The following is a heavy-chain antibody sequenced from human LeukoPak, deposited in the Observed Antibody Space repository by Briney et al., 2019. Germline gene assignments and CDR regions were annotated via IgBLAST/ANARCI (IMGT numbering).Heavy chain of an antibody. CDR2: ISAYNGNT. J-gene: IGHJ3*02. D-gene: IGHD5-18*01. CDR3: ARDYSYGPHDAFDI. CDR1: GYTFTSYG. Sequence: GASVKVSCKASGYTFTSYGISRVRQAPGQGLEWMGWISAYNGNTNYAQKLQGRVTMTTDTSTSTAYMELRSLRSDDTAVYYCARDYSYGPHDAFDIWGQGTMVTVSS. V-gene: IGHV1-18*01.